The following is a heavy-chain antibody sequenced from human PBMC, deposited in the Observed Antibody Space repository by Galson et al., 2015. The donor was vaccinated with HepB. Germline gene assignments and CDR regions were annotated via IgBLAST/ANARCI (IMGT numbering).Heavy chain of an antibody. V-gene: IGHV3-33*01. Sequence: SLRLSCAASGFTFSSYGMHWVRQAPGKGLEWVAVIWYDGSNKYYADSVKGRFTISRDNSKNTLYLQMNSLRAEDTAVYYCARENRLSDDYGDYGEDYYYYMDVWGKGTTVTVSS. CDR2: IWYDGSNK. CDR3: ARENRLSDDYGDYGEDYYYYMDV. J-gene: IGHJ6*03. CDR1: GFTFSSYG. D-gene: IGHD4-17*01.